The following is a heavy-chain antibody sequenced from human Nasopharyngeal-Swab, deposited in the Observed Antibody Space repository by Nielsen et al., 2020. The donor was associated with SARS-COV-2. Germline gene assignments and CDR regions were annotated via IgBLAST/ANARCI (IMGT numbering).Heavy chain of an antibody. CDR3: ASLRADTPDFAY. Sequence: GESLKISCVASRFTFSRWPMHWVRQAPGKGLEWVTVISSDGSDKQYVDSVKGRFTISRDNSKNTLYLQVKSPRADDTGVYYCASLRADTPDFAYLGQGTLVTVSS. V-gene: IGHV3-30*03. J-gene: IGHJ4*02. D-gene: IGHD2-15*01. CDR2: ISSDGSDK. CDR1: RFTFSRWP.